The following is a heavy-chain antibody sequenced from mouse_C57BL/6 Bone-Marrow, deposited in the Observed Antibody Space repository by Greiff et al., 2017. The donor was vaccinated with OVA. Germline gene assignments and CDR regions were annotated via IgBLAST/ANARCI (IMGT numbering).Heavy chain of an antibody. CDR3: ARRGTMITTDGSYWYFDV. CDR2: INPSNGGT. V-gene: IGHV1-53*01. J-gene: IGHJ1*03. Sequence: VKLQQPGTELVKPGASVKLSCKASGYTFTSYWMHWVKQRPGQGLEWIGNINPSNGGTNYNEKFKSKATLTVDKSSSTAYMQLSSLTSEDSAVYYCARRGTMITTDGSYWYFDVWGTGTTVTVSS. D-gene: IGHD2-4*01. CDR1: GYTFTSYW.